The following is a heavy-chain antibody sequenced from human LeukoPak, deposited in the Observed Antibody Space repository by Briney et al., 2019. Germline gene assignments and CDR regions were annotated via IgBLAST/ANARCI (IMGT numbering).Heavy chain of an antibody. CDR3: AKDYPERTGTTCSGEAFFDY. CDR2: ITSGHST. J-gene: IGHJ4*02. CDR1: RFTFSNYA. Sequence: GGSLRLSCAASRFTFSNYAMSWVRQAAGKGLEWVSGITSGHSTFYADSVKGGFTISRDNSKNTVYLQMNSLRAEDTAVYYCAKDYPERTGTTCSGEAFFDYWGQGTLVTVSS. D-gene: IGHD2-2*01. V-gene: IGHV3-23*01.